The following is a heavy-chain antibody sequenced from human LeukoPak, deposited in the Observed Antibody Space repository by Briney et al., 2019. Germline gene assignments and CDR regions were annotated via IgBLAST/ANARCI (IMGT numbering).Heavy chain of an antibody. CDR1: GGSVSSYY. CDR3: ARGGQWSKFYFDN. D-gene: IGHD2-15*01. CDR2: IHDSGST. J-gene: IGHJ4*02. V-gene: IGHV4-59*02. Sequence: SETLSLTCSVSGGSVSSYYWSWVRQSPRKGLEWIGYIHDSGSTNYNPSLKSRVTVSVDTSKNQFSLKLRSVTAADTAVYYCARGGQWSKFYFDNWGQGTLVTVSS.